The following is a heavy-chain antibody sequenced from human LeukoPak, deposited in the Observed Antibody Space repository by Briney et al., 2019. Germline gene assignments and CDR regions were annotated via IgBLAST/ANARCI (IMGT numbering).Heavy chain of an antibody. Sequence: GGSLRLSCAASGFTFSSYAMHWVRQAPGKGLEWVSSISSSSSYIYYADSVKGRFTISRDNAKNSLYLQMNSLRAEDTAVYYCASKRDSSGYYYIAGYFQHWGQGTLVTVSS. CDR1: GFTFSSYA. V-gene: IGHV3-21*01. CDR2: ISSSSSYI. CDR3: ASKRDSSGYYYIAGYFQH. J-gene: IGHJ1*01. D-gene: IGHD3-22*01.